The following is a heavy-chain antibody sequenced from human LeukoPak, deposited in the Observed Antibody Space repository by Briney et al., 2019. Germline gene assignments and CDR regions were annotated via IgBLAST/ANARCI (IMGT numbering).Heavy chain of an antibody. CDR2: ISYDGSNK. Sequence: QPGGSLRLSWAASGFTFGSYDMHWVRRAPGKGLEWVADISYDGSNKYYADSVKGRFTISRDNSKNTLYLQKNSLRAEDTAVYYCARDHIWGSGYESGLIDYWGQGTLVTVSS. D-gene: IGHD5-12*01. CDR3: ARDHIWGSGYESGLIDY. V-gene: IGHV3-30-3*01. J-gene: IGHJ4*02. CDR1: GFTFGSYD.